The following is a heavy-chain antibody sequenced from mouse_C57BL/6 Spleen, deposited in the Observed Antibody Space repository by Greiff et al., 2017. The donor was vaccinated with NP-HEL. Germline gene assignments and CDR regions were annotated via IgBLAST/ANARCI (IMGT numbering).Heavy chain of an antibody. J-gene: IGHJ3*01. CDR2: INPNNGGT. D-gene: IGHD2-2*01. V-gene: IGHV1-26*01. CDR1: GYTFTDYY. CDR3: ARSGYDGAY. Sequence: EVQLQQSGPELVKPGASVKISCKASGYTFTDYYMNWVKQSHGKSLEWIGDINPNNGGTSYNQKFKGKATLTVDKSSSTAYMELRSLTSEDSAVYYCARSGYDGAYWGQGTLVTVSA.